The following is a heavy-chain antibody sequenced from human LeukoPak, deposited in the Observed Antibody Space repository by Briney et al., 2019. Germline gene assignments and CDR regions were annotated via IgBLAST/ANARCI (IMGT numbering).Heavy chain of an antibody. CDR2: INHSGST. CDR1: GGSFSGYY. D-gene: IGHD2-2*01. J-gene: IGHJ4*02. Sequence: SETLSLTCAVYGGSFSGYYWSWIRQPPGKGLEWIGEINHSGSTNYNPSLKSRVTISVDTSKNQFPLKLSSVTAADTAVYYCARTNIVVVPAARNFDYWGQGTLVTVSS. CDR3: ARTNIVVVPAARNFDY. V-gene: IGHV4-34*01.